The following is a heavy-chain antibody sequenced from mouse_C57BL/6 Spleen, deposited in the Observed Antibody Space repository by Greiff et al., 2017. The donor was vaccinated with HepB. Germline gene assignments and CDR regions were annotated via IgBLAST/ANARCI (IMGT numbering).Heavy chain of an antibody. CDR2: IHPNSGST. J-gene: IGHJ4*01. D-gene: IGHD2-3*01. Sequence: QVQLQQPGAELVKPGASVKLSCKASGYNFTSYWMHWVKQRPGQGLEWIGMIHPNSGSTNYNEKFKSKATLTVDKSSSTAYMQLSSLTSEDSAVYYCARSRDGYYLYYAMDYWGQGTSVTVSS. V-gene: IGHV1-64*01. CDR1: GYNFTSYW. CDR3: ARSRDGYYLYYAMDY.